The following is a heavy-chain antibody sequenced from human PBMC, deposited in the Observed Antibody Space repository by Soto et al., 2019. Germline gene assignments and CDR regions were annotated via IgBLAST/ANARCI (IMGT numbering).Heavy chain of an antibody. CDR1: GCIFSSYG. CDR3: AKDRWITGTTYFDY. J-gene: IGHJ4*02. CDR2: ISYDGSNK. D-gene: IGHD1-7*01. Sequence: GGSLRLSWAASGCIFSSYGMHWIRQAPGKGLEWVAVISYDGSNKYYADSVKGRFTISRDNSKNTLYLQMNSLRAEDTAVYYCAKDRWITGTTYFDYWGQGTLVTVSS. V-gene: IGHV3-30*18.